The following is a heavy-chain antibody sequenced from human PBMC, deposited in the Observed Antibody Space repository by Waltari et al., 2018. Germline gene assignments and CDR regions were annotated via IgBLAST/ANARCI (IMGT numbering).Heavy chain of an antibody. J-gene: IGHJ4*02. D-gene: IGHD6-13*01. Sequence: EVQLVESGGGLVQPGGSLRLSCAASGFPFSSYWMNWVRQAPGEGLEWVAKINQDGSQKSYVDSVKGRFTMSRDNVKNSLYLQMNSLRAEDTAVYYCARDSEHSSDHWGQGTLVTVSS. CDR1: GFPFSSYW. V-gene: IGHV3-7*01. CDR3: ARDSEHSSDH. CDR2: INQDGSQK.